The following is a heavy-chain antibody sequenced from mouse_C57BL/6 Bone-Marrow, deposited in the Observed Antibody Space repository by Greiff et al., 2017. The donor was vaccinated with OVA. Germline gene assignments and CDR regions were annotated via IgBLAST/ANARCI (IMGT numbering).Heavy chain of an antibody. CDR2: IDPSDSYT. D-gene: IGHD2-1*01. CDR1: GYTFTSYW. V-gene: IGHV1-59*01. Sequence: QVQLQQPGAELVRPGTSVTLSCKASGYTFTSYWMHWVKQRPGQGLEWIGVIDPSDSYTNYNQKFKGKATLTVDTSSSTAYMQLSSLTSEDSAVYYCAGCYLLWYFDVWGTGTTVTVSS. J-gene: IGHJ1*03. CDR3: AGCYLLWYFDV.